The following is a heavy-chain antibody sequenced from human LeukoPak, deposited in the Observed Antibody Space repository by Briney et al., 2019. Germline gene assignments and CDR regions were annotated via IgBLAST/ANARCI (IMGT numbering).Heavy chain of an antibody. J-gene: IGHJ6*03. CDR3: ARDHTYYDFWSGYYTASPSYYYYYYMDV. Sequence: GGSLRLSCAASRFTFSNYAMHWVRQAPGKGLEWVAVISYDGSNKYYADSVKGRFTISRDNSKNTLYLQMNSLRAEDTAAYYCARDHTYYDFWSGYYTASPSYYYYYYMDVWGKGTTVTVSS. D-gene: IGHD3-3*01. V-gene: IGHV3-30-3*01. CDR2: ISYDGSNK. CDR1: RFTFSNYA.